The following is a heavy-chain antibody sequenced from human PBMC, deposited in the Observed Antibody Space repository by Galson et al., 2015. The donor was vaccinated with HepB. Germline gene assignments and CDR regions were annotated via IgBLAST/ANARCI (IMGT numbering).Heavy chain of an antibody. Sequence: SVKVSCKASGYTFTSYYMHWVRQAPGQGLEWMGIINPSGGSTSYAQKFQGRVTMTRDTSTSTVYMELSSLRSEDTAVYYCARADSLLAAGDAFDIWGQGTMVTVSS. CDR3: ARADSLLAAGDAFDI. J-gene: IGHJ3*02. CDR2: INPSGGST. CDR1: GYTFTSYY. V-gene: IGHV1-46*01.